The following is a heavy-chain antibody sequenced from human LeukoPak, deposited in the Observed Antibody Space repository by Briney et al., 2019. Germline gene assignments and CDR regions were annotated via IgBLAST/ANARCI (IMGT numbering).Heavy chain of an antibody. Sequence: GGSLRLSCAASGFTVSSNHMSWVRQAPGKGLEWVSAISGSGGSTYYADSVKGRFTISRDNSKNTLYLQMNSLRAEDTAVYYCAKDGIAAAGTGDAFDIWGQGTMVTVSS. D-gene: IGHD6-13*01. CDR1: GFTVSSNH. J-gene: IGHJ3*02. CDR3: AKDGIAAAGTGDAFDI. V-gene: IGHV3-23*01. CDR2: ISGSGGST.